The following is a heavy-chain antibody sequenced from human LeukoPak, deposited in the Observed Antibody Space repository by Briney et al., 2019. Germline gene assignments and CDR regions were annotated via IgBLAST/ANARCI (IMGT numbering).Heavy chain of an antibody. V-gene: IGHV1-2*02. D-gene: IGHD6-13*01. CDR2: INPNSGGT. J-gene: IGHJ5*02. CDR1: GYTFTGYY. Sequence: ASVKVSCKASGYTFTGYYMHWVRQAPGQGLEWMGWINPNSGGTNYAQKFQGRVTMTRDTSISTAYMELSRLRSDDTAVYYCARDPAADAGYSSSWYLGWFDPWGQGTLVTDSS. CDR3: ARDPAADAGYSSSWYLGWFDP.